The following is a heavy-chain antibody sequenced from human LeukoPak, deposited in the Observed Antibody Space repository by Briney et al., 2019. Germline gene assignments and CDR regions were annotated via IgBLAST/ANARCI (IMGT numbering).Heavy chain of an antibody. J-gene: IGHJ4*02. Sequence: GGSLRLSCAASGFTSSNYAMSWVRQAPGKGLEWVSSISSSSSYIYYADSVKGRFTISRDNAKNSLYLQMNSLRAEDTAVYYCARDIVYGGLADYWGQGTLVTVSS. CDR1: GFTSSNYA. D-gene: IGHD2-8*01. V-gene: IGHV3-21*01. CDR3: ARDIVYGGLADY. CDR2: ISSSSSYI.